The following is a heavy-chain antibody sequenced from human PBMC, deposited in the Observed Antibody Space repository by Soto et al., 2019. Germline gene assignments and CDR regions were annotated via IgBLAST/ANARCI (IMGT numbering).Heavy chain of an antibody. CDR2: IRSKANSYAT. CDR3: TRQSGDYGDYVGY. J-gene: IGHJ4*02. CDR1: GSTFSGSA. D-gene: IGHD4-17*01. Sequence: EVQLVESGGGLVQPGGSLKLSCAASGSTFSGSAMHWVRQASGKGLEWVGRIRSKANSYATAYAASVKGRFTISRDDSKNTAYLQMNSLKTEDTAVYYCTRQSGDYGDYVGYWGQGTLVTVSS. V-gene: IGHV3-73*01.